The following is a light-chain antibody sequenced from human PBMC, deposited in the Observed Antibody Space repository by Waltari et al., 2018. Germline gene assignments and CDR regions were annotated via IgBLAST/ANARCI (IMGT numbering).Light chain of an antibody. Sequence: QSALTQPPSASGSLRQSVTIPCTGTSNNVGGYNYVSWYQQHPGKAPRLMIYEVYNRPSGVPDRFSGSKSGNTASPTVSGLQADDEADYYCSSYAGSENVVFGGGTKLTVL. J-gene: IGLJ3*02. V-gene: IGLV2-8*01. CDR3: SSYAGSENVV. CDR2: EVY. CDR1: SNNVGGYNY.